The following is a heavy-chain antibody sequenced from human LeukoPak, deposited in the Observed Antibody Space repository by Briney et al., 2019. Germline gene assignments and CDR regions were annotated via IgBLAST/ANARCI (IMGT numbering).Heavy chain of an antibody. Sequence: GGSLRLSCAASGFTFSSHSMAWVRQAPGKGLEWVSAIRGSGDTALYADSVKGRFTISRDNAKNSLYLQMNSLRDEDTAIYYCARGVYAFDIWGQGTMVTVSS. CDR3: ARGVYAFDI. CDR2: IRGSGDTA. V-gene: IGHV3-23*01. J-gene: IGHJ3*02. CDR1: GFTFSSHS.